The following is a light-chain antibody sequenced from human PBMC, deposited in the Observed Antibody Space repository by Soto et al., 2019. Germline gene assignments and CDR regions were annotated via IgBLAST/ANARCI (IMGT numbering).Light chain of an antibody. J-gene: IGLJ2*01. Sequence: QLVLTQPPSVSGAPGQRVTISCTGSSSNIGAGYDVHWYQQLPGTAPKLLIYGISNRPSGVPDRFSGSKSGTSASLAITGLQAEDEADYYCQSYDSSLSRLVFGGGTKLTVL. CDR1: SSNIGAGYD. V-gene: IGLV1-40*01. CDR3: QSYDSSLSRLV. CDR2: GIS.